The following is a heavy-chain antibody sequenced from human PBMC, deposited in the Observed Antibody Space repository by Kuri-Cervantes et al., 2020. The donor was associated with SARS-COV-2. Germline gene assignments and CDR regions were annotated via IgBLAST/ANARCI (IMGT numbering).Heavy chain of an antibody. CDR1: GFTFSSYS. CDR3: ARDFEAAAGIYYFDY. Sequence: GGSLRLSCAASGFTFSSYSMNWVRQAPGKGLEWVSSISSSSSYTYYADSVKGRFTISRDNAKNSLYLQMNSLRAEDTAVYYCARDFEAAAGIYYFDYWGQGTLVTVSS. J-gene: IGHJ4*02. D-gene: IGHD6-13*01. CDR2: ISSSSSYT. V-gene: IGHV3-21*01.